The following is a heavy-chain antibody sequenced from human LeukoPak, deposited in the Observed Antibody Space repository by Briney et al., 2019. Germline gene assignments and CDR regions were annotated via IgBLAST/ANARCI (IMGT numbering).Heavy chain of an antibody. V-gene: IGHV4-38-2*02. CDR1: GDSISSGNY. Sequence: SETLSLTCTVSGDSISSGNYWGWIRQPPGKGLEWIGEINHSGSTNYNPSLKSRVTISVDTSKNQFSLKLSPVTAADTAVYYCARDGGAAGTDYWGQGTLVTVSS. J-gene: IGHJ4*02. CDR3: ARDGGAAGTDY. D-gene: IGHD6-13*01. CDR2: INHSGST.